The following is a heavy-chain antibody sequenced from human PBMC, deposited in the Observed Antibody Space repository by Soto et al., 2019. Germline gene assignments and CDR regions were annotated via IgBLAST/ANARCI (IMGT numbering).Heavy chain of an antibody. CDR3: AKAEGAMIVVVIFAY. Sequence: QVQLVESGGGVVQPGRSLRLSCAASGFTFSSYGMHWVRQAPGKGLEWVAVISYDGSNKYYADSVKGRFTISRDNAKSTLYLQMNSLRAEDTAVYYCAKAEGAMIVVVIFAYWGQGTLVTVSS. D-gene: IGHD3-22*01. J-gene: IGHJ4*02. V-gene: IGHV3-30*18. CDR2: ISYDGSNK. CDR1: GFTFSSYG.